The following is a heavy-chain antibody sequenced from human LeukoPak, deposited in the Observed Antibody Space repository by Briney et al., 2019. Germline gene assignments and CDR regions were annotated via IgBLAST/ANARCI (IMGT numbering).Heavy chain of an antibody. Sequence: ASVKVSCKACGYTLISYSMNWVRQAPGQGLEWMGWMNPNSGNTGYAQKLQGRVTMTTDTSTSTAYMELRSLRSDDTAVYYCARFKKSIAGPYYMDVWGKGTTVTVSS. J-gene: IGHJ6*03. V-gene: IGHV1-8*01. CDR2: MNPNSGNT. D-gene: IGHD6-6*01. CDR1: GYTLISYS. CDR3: ARFKKSIAGPYYMDV.